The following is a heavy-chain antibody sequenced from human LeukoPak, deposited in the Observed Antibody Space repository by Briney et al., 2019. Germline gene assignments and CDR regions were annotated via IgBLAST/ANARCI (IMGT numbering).Heavy chain of an antibody. Sequence: SETLSLTCTVSGGSISSGDYYWSWIRRPPGKGLEWIGYIYYSGSTYYNPSLKSRVTISVDTSKNQFSLKLSSVTAADTAVYYCARGDCSSTSCYTGPSFDYWGQGTLVTVSS. J-gene: IGHJ4*02. V-gene: IGHV4-30-4*08. CDR1: GGSISSGDYY. D-gene: IGHD2-2*02. CDR2: IYYSGST. CDR3: ARGDCSSTSCYTGPSFDY.